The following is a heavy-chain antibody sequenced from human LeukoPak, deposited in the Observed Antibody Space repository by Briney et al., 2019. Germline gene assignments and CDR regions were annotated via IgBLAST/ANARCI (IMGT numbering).Heavy chain of an antibody. V-gene: IGHV3-74*01. J-gene: IGHJ5*02. D-gene: IGHD3-10*01. CDR2: INTDGSST. CDR3: ARDRGFGELYDWFDP. CDR1: GFTFSNHW. Sequence: GSLILSFAASGFTFSNHWMHWVRQAPGKGLVWVSRINTDGSSTTYADSVKGRFTISRDNAKNTLYLQMNSLRAEDTAVYYCARDRGFGELYDWFDPWGQGTLVTVSS.